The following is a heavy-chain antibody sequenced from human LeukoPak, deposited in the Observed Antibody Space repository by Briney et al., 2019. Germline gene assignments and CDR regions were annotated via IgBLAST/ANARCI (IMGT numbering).Heavy chain of an antibody. D-gene: IGHD4-17*01. CDR2: IYYSGST. V-gene: IGHV4-39*07. CDR3: AREYCDYLDY. Sequence: SETLSFTRTAAGDTISSSSYVWGWIRQPPGKGLEWIGSIYYSGSTYYNPSLKSRVTISVDTSKNQFSLKLSSVTAADTAVYYCAREYCDYLDYWGQGIRVT. J-gene: IGHJ4*02. CDR1: GDTISSSSYV.